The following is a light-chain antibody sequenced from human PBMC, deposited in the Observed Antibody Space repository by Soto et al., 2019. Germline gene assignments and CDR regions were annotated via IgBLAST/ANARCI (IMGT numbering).Light chain of an antibody. J-gene: IGLJ3*02. Sequence: QSALTQPASVSGSPGQSITISCTGTSSDVGSYNLVSWYQQHPGKAPKLMIYEATERPSGVSSRFSGSKSGNTASLTISGLQPEDEGDYYCSSYSSTSTPWVFGGGTKVTVL. CDR1: SSDVGSYNL. CDR2: EAT. CDR3: SSYSSTSTPWV. V-gene: IGLV2-14*02.